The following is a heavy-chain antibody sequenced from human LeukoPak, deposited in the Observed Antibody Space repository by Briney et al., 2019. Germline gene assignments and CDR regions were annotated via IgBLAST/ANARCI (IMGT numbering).Heavy chain of an antibody. J-gene: IGHJ4*02. CDR3: ARTYYYGSGSYYNGADFDY. CDR2: IKQDGSEK. V-gene: IGHV3-7*01. D-gene: IGHD3-10*01. CDR1: GFTFSSYW. Sequence: GGSLRLSCAASGFTFSSYWMTWVRQAPGKGLEWVANIKQDGSEKYYVDSVKGRFTISRDNAKNSLYLRMNSLRAEDTAVYYCARTYYYGSGSYYNGADFDYWGQGTLVTVSS.